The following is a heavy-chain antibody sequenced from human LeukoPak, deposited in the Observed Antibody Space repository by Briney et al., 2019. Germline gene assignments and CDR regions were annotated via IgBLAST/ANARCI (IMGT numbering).Heavy chain of an antibody. CDR2: TYYRSKWYD. Sequence: SQTLSLTCVISGDSVSSNIAAWNWIRQSPSRGLEWLGRTYYRSKWYDDYAISVRSRTTINADTSKNQFSLHLNSVTAADTAVYYCAREIYASGTVHFDYWGQGTLVTVSS. D-gene: IGHD3-10*01. V-gene: IGHV6-1*01. CDR3: AREIYASGTVHFDY. J-gene: IGHJ4*02. CDR1: GDSVSSNIAA.